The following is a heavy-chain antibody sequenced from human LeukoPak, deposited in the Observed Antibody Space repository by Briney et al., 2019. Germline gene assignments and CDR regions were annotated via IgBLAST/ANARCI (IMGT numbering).Heavy chain of an antibody. CDR2: IYSGGST. D-gene: IGHD2-15*01. J-gene: IGHJ3*02. Sequence: GGSLRLSCAASGFTVSSNYMSWVRQAPRKGLEWVSVIYSGGSTYYADSVKGRFTISRDNSKNTLYLQMNSLRAEDTAVYYCARGYCSGGSCYGDAFDIWGQGTMVTVSS. CDR3: ARGYCSGGSCYGDAFDI. CDR1: GFTVSSNY. V-gene: IGHV3-66*01.